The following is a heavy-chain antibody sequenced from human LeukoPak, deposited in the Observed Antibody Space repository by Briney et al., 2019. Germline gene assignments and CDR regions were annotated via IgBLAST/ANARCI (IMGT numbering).Heavy chain of an antibody. CDR3: ARDRLLRTAMETLDY. CDR1: GYTFTSYY. J-gene: IGHJ4*02. D-gene: IGHD5-18*01. Sequence: VTVSCKASGYTFTSYYMHWVRQAPGQGLEWMGLINPSGGTTRYAQKFQGRVTMTRDLSTSTDYMELSSLRSDDTAVYYCARDRLLRTAMETLDYWGQGTLVTVSS. V-gene: IGHV1-46*01. CDR2: INPSGGTT.